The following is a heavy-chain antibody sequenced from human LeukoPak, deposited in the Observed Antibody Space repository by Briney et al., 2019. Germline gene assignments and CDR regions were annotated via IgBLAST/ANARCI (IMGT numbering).Heavy chain of an antibody. Sequence: GGSLRLSCAASGFTFSSYTMTWVRQAPGKGVEWVSYISGSSTTIYYADSVKGRFTISRDNAKNSLYLQMNSLRDEDTAVYYCARDVLSYGDSGVDYWGQGTLVTVSS. J-gene: IGHJ4*02. CDR3: ARDVLSYGDSGVDY. D-gene: IGHD2-2*01. V-gene: IGHV3-48*02. CDR2: ISGSSTTI. CDR1: GFTFSSYT.